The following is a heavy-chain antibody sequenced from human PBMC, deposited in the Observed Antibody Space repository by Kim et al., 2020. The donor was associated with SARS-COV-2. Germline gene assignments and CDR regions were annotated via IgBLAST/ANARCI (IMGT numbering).Heavy chain of an antibody. J-gene: IGHJ3*02. V-gene: IGHV6-1*01. CDR3: ARVIAAAGIGAFDI. Sequence: AVSVKSRITINPDTSKNQFYLQLNSVTPEDTAVYYCARVIAAAGIGAFDIWGQGTMVTVSS. D-gene: IGHD6-13*01.